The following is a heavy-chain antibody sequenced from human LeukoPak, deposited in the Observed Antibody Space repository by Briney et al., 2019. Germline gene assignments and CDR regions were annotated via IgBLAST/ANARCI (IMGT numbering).Heavy chain of an antibody. CDR2: ISYDGSNK. CDR1: GFTFSSYG. J-gene: IGHJ4*02. D-gene: IGHD3-3*01. CDR3: AKDKYQRRFLEWLFDY. Sequence: GGSLRLSCAASGFTFSSYGMHWVRQAPGKGLEWVAVISYDGSNKYYADSVKGRFTISRDNSKNTLYLQMNSLRAEDTAVYYCAKDKYQRRFLEWLFDYWGQGTLVTVSS. V-gene: IGHV3-30*18.